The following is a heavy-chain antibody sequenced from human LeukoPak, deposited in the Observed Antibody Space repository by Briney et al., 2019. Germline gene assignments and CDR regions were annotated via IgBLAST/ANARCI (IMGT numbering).Heavy chain of an antibody. Sequence: ASVKVSCKASGYTFTGYYMHWVRQAPGQGLEWMGIINPSGGSTSYAQKFQGRVTMTRDTSTSTVYMELSSLRSEDTAVYYCARARLPGIAVPWEAFDIWGQGTMVTVSS. CDR1: GYTFTGYY. V-gene: IGHV1-46*01. CDR2: INPSGGST. D-gene: IGHD6-19*01. CDR3: ARARLPGIAVPWEAFDI. J-gene: IGHJ3*02.